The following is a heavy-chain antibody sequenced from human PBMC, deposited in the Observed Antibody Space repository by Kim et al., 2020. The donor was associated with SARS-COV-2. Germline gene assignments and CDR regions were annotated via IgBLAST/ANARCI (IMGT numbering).Heavy chain of an antibody. CDR1: GGSSSGYY. CDR2: INHSGST. J-gene: IGHJ4*01. D-gene: IGHD6-19*01. V-gene: IGHV4-34*01. CDR3: AKAGRQWLVRPIFYYFDY. Sequence: SETLSLTCAVYGGSSSGYYWSWIRQPPGNGLEWIGEINHSGSTTYNPSLKTRVTISVDTPKNQFSLNLSSLTPADTAGYYCAKAGRQWLVRPIFYYFDY.